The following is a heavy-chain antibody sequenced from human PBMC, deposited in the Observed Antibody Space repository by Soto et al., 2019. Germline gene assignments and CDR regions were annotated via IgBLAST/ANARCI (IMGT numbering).Heavy chain of an antibody. D-gene: IGHD4-17*01. CDR2: IYSTGST. V-gene: IGHV4-30-4*01. J-gene: IGHJ4*02. Sequence: SETLSLTCSLSGGSISGGDHYWSWIRQPPGRGLEWIGYIYSTGSTYYNPSLKRRTSISMDTSRNQFSLRLNSVSAADTAMYYCARKRDYGDHAHFICGQGPQVTVFS. CDR1: GGSISGGDHY. CDR3: ARKRDYGDHAHFI.